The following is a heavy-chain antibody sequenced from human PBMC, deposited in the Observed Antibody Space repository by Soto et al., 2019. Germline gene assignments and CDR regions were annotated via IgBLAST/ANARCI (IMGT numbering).Heavy chain of an antibody. V-gene: IGHV1-69*06. CDR3: ARRAAYYYDSSGYNHDFDY. Sequence: GGSVKVYFKASGGPFSSYAISLVRQAPGQGLEWMGGIIPIFGTANYAQKFQGRVTITADKSTSTAYMELSSLRSEDTAVYYCARRAAYYYDSSGYNHDFDYWGQGTLVTVSS. D-gene: IGHD3-22*01. J-gene: IGHJ4*02. CDR2: IIPIFGTA. CDR1: GGPFSSYA.